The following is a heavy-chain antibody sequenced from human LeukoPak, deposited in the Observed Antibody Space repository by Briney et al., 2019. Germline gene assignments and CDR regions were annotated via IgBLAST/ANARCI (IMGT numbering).Heavy chain of an antibody. CDR2: IHSDGIGT. V-gene: IGHV3-74*03. D-gene: IGHD3-10*02. CDR1: GFSFSTSW. J-gene: IGHJ4*02. CDR3: ARDHYYVPDY. Sequence: PGGPLRLSCAASGFSFSTSWMHWVRQAPGKGLVWVSRIHSDGIGTTYADSVKGRFTISRDNSKNTLDLQMNNLRAEDTAVYYCARDHYYVPDYWGQGTLVTVSS.